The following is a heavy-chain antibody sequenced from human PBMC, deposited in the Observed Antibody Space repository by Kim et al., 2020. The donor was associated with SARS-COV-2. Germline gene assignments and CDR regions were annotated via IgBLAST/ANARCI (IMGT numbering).Heavy chain of an antibody. V-gene: IGHV1-2*04. CDR2: INPNSGGT. CDR3: ARSLVPAAIGFHWFDP. D-gene: IGHD2-2*01. J-gene: IGHJ5*02. Sequence: ASVKVSCKASGYTFTGYYMHWVRQAPGQGLEWMGWINPNSGGTNYAQKFQGWVTMTRDTSISTAYMELSRLRSDDTAVYYCARSLVPAAIGFHWFDPWGQGTLVTVSS. CDR1: GYTFTGYY.